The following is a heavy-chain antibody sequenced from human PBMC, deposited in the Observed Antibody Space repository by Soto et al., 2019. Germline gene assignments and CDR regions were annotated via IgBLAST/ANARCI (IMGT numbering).Heavy chain of an antibody. CDR3: ARXXPGXXAAMFDL. J-gene: IGHJ5*02. V-gene: IGHV1-18*01. CDR1: GYTFSNYG. D-gene: IGHD6-25*01. Sequence: QVQLVQSGAEVKKPGASVKVSCKASGYTFSNYGISWVRQAPGQXLGWMGWISAYNGNIKFAQKVQGRVTMTTDTFTSTAYMELRSLRSDDTAVYYCARXXPGXXAAMFDLWGQGTLVTVSS. CDR2: ISAYNGNI.